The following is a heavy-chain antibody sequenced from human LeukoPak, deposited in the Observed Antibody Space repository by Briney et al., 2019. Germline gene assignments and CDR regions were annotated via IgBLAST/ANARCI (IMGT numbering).Heavy chain of an antibody. V-gene: IGHV3-21*04. D-gene: IGHD2-15*01. CDR2: ISSGSGYI. CDR1: GFTFSSYT. J-gene: IGHJ6*03. Sequence: TPGGSLRLSCAASGFTFSSYTMNWVRQAPGKGLEWVSIISSGSGYIHYADSVKGRFTISRDNSKNTLYLQMNSLRAEDTAVYYCAKVTPRLGYCSGGSCRAYYYYYMDVWGKGTTVTISS. CDR3: AKVTPRLGYCSGGSCRAYYYYYMDV.